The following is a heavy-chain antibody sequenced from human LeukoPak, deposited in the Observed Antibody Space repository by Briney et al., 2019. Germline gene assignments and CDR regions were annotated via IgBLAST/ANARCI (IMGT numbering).Heavy chain of an antibody. V-gene: IGHV3-7*03. Sequence: GGSLRLSCAASGFTFSSYWMSWVRQAPGKGLEWVANIKQDGSEKNYVDSVKGRFTISRDNSKNTLYLQMDSLRADDTAKYYCARDSPVATWWGQGTLVTVSS. CDR1: GFTFSSYW. CDR3: ARDSPVATW. CDR2: IKQDGSEK. J-gene: IGHJ4*02. D-gene: IGHD1-26*01.